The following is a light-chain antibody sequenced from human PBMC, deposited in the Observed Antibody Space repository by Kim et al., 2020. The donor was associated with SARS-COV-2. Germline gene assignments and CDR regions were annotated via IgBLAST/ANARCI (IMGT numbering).Light chain of an antibody. CDR3: QSYDSSLSGSV. V-gene: IGLV1-40*01. CDR1: SSNIGAGYD. Sequence: RVTISCTGSSSNIGAGYDVHWYQQLPGTAPKLLIYGNSKRPSGVPDRFSGSKSGTSASLAITGLQAEDEADYYCQSYDSSLSGSVFGGGTQLTVL. CDR2: GNS. J-gene: IGLJ2*01.